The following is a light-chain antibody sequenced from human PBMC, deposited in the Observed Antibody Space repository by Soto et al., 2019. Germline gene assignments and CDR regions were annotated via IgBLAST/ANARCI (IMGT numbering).Light chain of an antibody. Sequence: QSALTQPRSVSGSPGQSVSISCTGTSSEVGGYTYVSWYQQHPGKAPKVMIYDVSKRPSGVPDRFSGSKSGNTASLTISGLQSEDEADYYCCSYAGRYTYVFGTGTQLTVL. CDR2: DVS. CDR3: CSYAGRYTYV. V-gene: IGLV2-11*01. CDR1: SSEVGGYTY. J-gene: IGLJ1*01.